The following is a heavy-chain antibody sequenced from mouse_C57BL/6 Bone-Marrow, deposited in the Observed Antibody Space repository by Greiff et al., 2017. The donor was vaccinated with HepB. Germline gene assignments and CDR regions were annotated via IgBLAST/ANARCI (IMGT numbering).Heavy chain of an antibody. J-gene: IGHJ2*01. V-gene: IGHV1-82*01. Sequence: ESGPELVKPGASVKISCKASGYAFSSSWMNWVKQRPGKGLEWIGRIYPGDGDTNYNGKFKGKATLTADKSSSTAYMQLSSLTSEDSAVYFCARITTVVASWGQGTTLTVSS. CDR3: ARITTVVAS. CDR2: IYPGDGDT. CDR1: GYAFSSSW. D-gene: IGHD1-1*01.